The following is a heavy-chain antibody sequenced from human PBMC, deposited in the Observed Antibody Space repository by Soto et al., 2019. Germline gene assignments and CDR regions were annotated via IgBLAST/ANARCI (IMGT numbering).Heavy chain of an antibody. Sequence: EVQLVESGGGLIQPGGSLRLSCAASGFTVSSYQLNWVRQSPGKGLEWVSIIDSAGKIYYADYVKGRFTISRDNLKNTLKLQMNSLRDEDTAVYYCAKDNAGPFPLWGQGNVVTVSS. J-gene: IGHJ1*01. V-gene: IGHV3-53*01. CDR1: GFTVSSYQ. CDR3: AKDNAGPFPL. CDR2: IDSAGKI. D-gene: IGHD2-8*01.